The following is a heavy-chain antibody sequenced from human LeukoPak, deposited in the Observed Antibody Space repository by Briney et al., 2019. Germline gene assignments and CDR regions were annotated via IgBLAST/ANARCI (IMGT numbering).Heavy chain of an antibody. CDR1: GGSISSYY. Sequence: PSETLSLTCTVSGGSISSYYWSWIRQPPGKGLEWIGYIYYSGSTNYNPSLKSRVTISVDTSKNQFSLKLSPVTAADTAVYYCARDDGYGGFDYWGQGTLVTVSS. CDR2: IYYSGST. J-gene: IGHJ4*02. D-gene: IGHD5-24*01. CDR3: ARDDGYGGFDY. V-gene: IGHV4-59*01.